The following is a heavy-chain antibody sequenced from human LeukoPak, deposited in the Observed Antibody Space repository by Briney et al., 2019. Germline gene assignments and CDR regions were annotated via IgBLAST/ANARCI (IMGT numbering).Heavy chain of an antibody. D-gene: IGHD1-26*01. CDR1: GGSFSGYY. V-gene: IGHV4-34*01. J-gene: IGHJ4*02. CDR3: ASSPVGATDY. Sequence: SETLSLTCAVYGGSFSGYYWSWIRQPPGKGLEWIGEINHSGSTNYNPSLKSRVTISVDTSKDQFSLKMSSVTAADTAVYYCASSPVGATDYWGQGTLVTVSS. CDR2: INHSGST.